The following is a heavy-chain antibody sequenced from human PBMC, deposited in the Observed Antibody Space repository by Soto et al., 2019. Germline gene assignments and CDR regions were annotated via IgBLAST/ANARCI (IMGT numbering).Heavy chain of an antibody. CDR1: GGTFSNYP. CDR2: IIPLFGTV. V-gene: IGHV1-69*12. Sequence: QVQLVQSGAEVKKPGSSVKVSCKASGGTFSNYPISWVRQAPGQGLEWMGGIIPLFGTVNYAQKFQGRVTLTADESTSTAYMELSSLRSEDTAVYYCARGNHRWLQLWYFDLWGRGTLVTVSS. J-gene: IGHJ2*01. D-gene: IGHD5-12*01. CDR3: ARGNHRWLQLWYFDL.